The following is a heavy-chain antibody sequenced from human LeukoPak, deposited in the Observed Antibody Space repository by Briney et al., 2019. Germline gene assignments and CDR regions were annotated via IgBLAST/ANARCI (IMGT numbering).Heavy chain of an antibody. CDR2: ICGSGGST. D-gene: IGHD3-10*01. CDR1: GFTFSSYT. CDR3: AKGRPVYWTMVRGVIHYYGMDV. Sequence: PGGSLRLSCAASGFTFSSYTMSWVRQAPGKGLEWVSAICGSGGSTYYADSVKGRFTISRDNSKNTLYLQMNSLRAEDTAVYYCAKGRPVYWTMVRGVIHYYGMDVWGKGTTVTVSS. J-gene: IGHJ6*04. V-gene: IGHV3-23*01.